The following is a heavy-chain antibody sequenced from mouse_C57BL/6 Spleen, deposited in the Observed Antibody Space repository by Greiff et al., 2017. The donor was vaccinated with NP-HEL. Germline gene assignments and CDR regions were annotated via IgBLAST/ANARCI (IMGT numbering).Heavy chain of an antibody. V-gene: IGHV2-2*01. Sequence: VQGVESGPGLVQPSQSLSITCTVSGFSLTSYGVHSVRQSPGKGLEWLGVIWSGGSTDYNAAFISRLSISKDNSKSQVFFKMNSLQADDTAIYYCARGGIYYDYSAWFAYWGQGTLVTVSA. CDR1: GFSLTSYG. CDR2: IWSGGST. D-gene: IGHD2-4*01. J-gene: IGHJ3*01. CDR3: ARGGIYYDYSAWFAY.